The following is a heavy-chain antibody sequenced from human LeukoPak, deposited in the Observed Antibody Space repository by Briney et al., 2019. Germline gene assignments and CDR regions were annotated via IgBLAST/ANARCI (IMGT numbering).Heavy chain of an antibody. CDR3: VRAYHPGGWFDL. D-gene: IGHD2-21*01. CDR2: INEDGSEI. V-gene: IGHV3-7*04. J-gene: IGHJ5*02. Sequence: GGSLRLSCAASGFTFSRSWMTWVRQAPGKGLEWVASINEDGSEIHYVDSVKGRFTISRDNAKDSLYLQMNSLTAEDTAIYYCVRAYHPGGWFDLWAQGTLVTVSS. CDR1: GFTFSRSW.